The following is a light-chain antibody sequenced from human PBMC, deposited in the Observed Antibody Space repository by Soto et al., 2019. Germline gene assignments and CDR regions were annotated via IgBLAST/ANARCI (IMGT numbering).Light chain of an antibody. CDR1: QSISSSY. J-gene: IGKJ5*01. CDR3: QQYGDSPLIT. CDR2: GAS. V-gene: IGKV3-20*01. Sequence: EIVLTQSPGTLSLSPGERATLSCRASQSISSSYLAWYQHKPGQAPRLLIYGASSRATGIPDRFSGSGSGTDFTLTISRLEPEDFAAYYCQQYGDSPLITFGQGTRLEIK.